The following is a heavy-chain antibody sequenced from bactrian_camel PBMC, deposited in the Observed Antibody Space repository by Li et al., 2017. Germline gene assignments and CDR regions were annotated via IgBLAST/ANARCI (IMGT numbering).Heavy chain of an antibody. CDR3: ATKTTRRPPQWCSRGGRYCYTD. D-gene: IGHD2*01. V-gene: IGHV3S28*01. CDR1: AYNTESGY. Sequence: QLVESGGGSVQAGGSLKLSCIASAYNTESGYMGWFRQAPGKRREGVAAIDTAGAPTYTYAVVGRFTISKDNVKNTLYLQMNDLKPEDTAVYFCATKTTRRPPQWCSRGGRYCYTDWGQGTQVTVSS. J-gene: IGHJ4*01. CDR2: IDTAGAP.